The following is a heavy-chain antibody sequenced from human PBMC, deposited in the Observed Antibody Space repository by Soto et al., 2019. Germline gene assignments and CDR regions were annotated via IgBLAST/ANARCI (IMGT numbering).Heavy chain of an antibody. D-gene: IGHD5-12*01. CDR1: GSTFTNYE. CDR3: ARDPEKYSGSDLGLDY. CDR2: ISSSGKTI. V-gene: IGHV3-48*03. J-gene: IGHJ4*02. Sequence: GGSLRLSCAASGSTFTNYEMNWVRQAPGKGLEWISYISSSGKTISYADSVKGRFTISRDNAKNSLYLQMNSLRAEDTAVYYCARDPEKYSGSDLGLDYWGQGT.